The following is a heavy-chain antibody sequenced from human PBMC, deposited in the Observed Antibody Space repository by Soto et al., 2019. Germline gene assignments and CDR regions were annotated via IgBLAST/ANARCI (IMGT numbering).Heavy chain of an antibody. CDR3: ARRFHGSGGGDGMDV. Sequence: TLSLTCAVSGGSISSGGYSWTWIRQPPGKGLEWIGYIYHTGSTYYNPSLKSRVTISVDRSENQFSLKLTSVSAADTAVYYCARRFHGSGGGDGMDVWGRGTTVTGSS. J-gene: IGHJ6*01. CDR1: GGSISSGGYS. D-gene: IGHD3-10*01. CDR2: IYHTGST. V-gene: IGHV4-30-2*01.